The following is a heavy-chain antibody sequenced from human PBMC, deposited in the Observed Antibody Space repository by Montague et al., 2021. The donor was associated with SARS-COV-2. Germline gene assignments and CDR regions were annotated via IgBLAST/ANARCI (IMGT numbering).Heavy chain of an antibody. CDR1: GFTFSSYV. CDR3: AKEISSSWIASYYGMDV. Sequence: SLRLSCAASGFTFSSYVMSLVRQAPGKGLEWVSALSGSGGSTYYXXSVKVLFTISRDNSKNTLYLQMNSLRAEDTAVYYCAKEISSSWIASYYGMDVWGQGTTVTVSS. D-gene: IGHD6-13*01. CDR2: LSGSGGST. V-gene: IGHV3-23*01. J-gene: IGHJ6*02.